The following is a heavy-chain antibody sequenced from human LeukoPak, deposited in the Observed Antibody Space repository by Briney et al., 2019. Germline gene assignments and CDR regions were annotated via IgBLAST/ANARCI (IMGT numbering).Heavy chain of an antibody. CDR2: IIPIFGTA. CDR3: ARELGYWFDP. Sequence: GASVKVSCKASGGTFSSYATSWVRQAPGQGLEWMGRIIPIFGTANYAQKFQGRVTITTDESTSTAYMELSSLGSEDTAVYYCARELGYWFDPWGQGTLVTVSS. CDR1: GGTFSSYA. V-gene: IGHV1-69*05. J-gene: IGHJ5*02. D-gene: IGHD3-10*01.